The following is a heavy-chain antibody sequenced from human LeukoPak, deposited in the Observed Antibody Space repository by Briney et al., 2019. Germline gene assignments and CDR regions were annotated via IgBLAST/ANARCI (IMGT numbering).Heavy chain of an antibody. CDR3: ARDASRMVRGVIIGDWFDP. Sequence: ASVKVSCKGSGYTFTGYYMHWVRQAPGQGLEWMGWINPNSGGTNYAQKFQGRVTMTRDTSISTAYMELSRLRSDDTAVYYCARDASRMVRGVIIGDWFDPWGQGTLVTVSS. J-gene: IGHJ5*02. CDR1: GYTFTGYY. CDR2: INPNSGGT. D-gene: IGHD3-10*01. V-gene: IGHV1-2*02.